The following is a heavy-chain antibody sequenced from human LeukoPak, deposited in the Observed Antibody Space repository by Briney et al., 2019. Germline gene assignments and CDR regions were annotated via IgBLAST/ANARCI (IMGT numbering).Heavy chain of an antibody. Sequence: SETLSLTCAVSGGSISSGGYSWSWIRQPPGKALEWIGYIYHSGSTNYKPSLNSRVTISVDRSKNQFSLKLSSVTAADTAVYYCAREDDSSGYRGNAFDIWGQGTMVTVSS. CDR1: GGSISSGGYS. CDR2: IYHSGST. V-gene: IGHV4-30-2*01. CDR3: AREDDSSGYRGNAFDI. D-gene: IGHD3-22*01. J-gene: IGHJ3*02.